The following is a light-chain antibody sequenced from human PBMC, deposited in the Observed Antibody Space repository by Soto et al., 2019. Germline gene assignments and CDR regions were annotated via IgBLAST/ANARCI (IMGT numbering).Light chain of an antibody. Sequence: QSALTQPRSLAGSPGQSVTISCTGTSSDVGGYDYVSWYQQHPGKVPTLMIFDVSKRPSGVPDRFSGSKSGNTASLTISGLQAEDEADYHCCSYAGSYILIFGGGTKLTVL. CDR3: CSYAGSYILI. J-gene: IGLJ2*01. CDR2: DVS. V-gene: IGLV2-11*01. CDR1: SSDVGGYDY.